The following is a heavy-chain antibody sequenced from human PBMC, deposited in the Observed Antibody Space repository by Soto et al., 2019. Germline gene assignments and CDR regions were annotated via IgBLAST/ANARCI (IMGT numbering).Heavy chain of an antibody. CDR2: ISYDGSNK. D-gene: IGHD3-10*01. J-gene: IGHJ6*02. V-gene: IGHV3-30-3*01. CDR1: GFTFSSYA. CDR3: ARSTDVKLWFGELYVNYYYYYGMDV. Sequence: QVQLVESGGGVVQPGRSLRLSCAASGFTFSSYAMHWVRQAPGKGLEWVAVISYDGSNKYYADSVKGRFTISRDNSKNTLYLQMNSLRAEDTSVYYCARSTDVKLWFGELYVNYYYYYGMDVWGQGTTFTVSS.